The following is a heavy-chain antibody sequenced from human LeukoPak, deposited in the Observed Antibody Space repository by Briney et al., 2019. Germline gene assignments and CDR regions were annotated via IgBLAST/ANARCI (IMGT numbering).Heavy chain of an antibody. CDR2: IYPTGST. Sequence: SETLSLTCSVSTGSVIPYYWSWIRQPAGKEFQWIGRIYPTGSTDLNSSLKSRVTMSVDTSKRQISLNLTSVTAADTAVYYCARGSLGIAAHDSWGQGTLVTVSS. D-gene: IGHD6-13*01. J-gene: IGHJ4*02. V-gene: IGHV4-4*07. CDR3: ARGSLGIAAHDS. CDR1: TGSVIPYY.